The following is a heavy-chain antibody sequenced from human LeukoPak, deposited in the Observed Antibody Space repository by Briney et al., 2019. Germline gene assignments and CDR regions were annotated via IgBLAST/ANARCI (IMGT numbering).Heavy chain of an antibody. J-gene: IGHJ4*02. D-gene: IGHD6-19*01. CDR2: IRSDGSNK. CDR1: GFSFSSYG. Sequence: GGSLRLSCAGSGFSFSSYGMHWVRQAPGKGLEWMAFIRSDGSNKYYADSVKGRFTISRDNSKNTLYLQMNSLIAEDKAVDYCARILDSAWEYLGYWGQGTLVTVSS. CDR3: ARILDSAWEYLGY. V-gene: IGHV3-30*02.